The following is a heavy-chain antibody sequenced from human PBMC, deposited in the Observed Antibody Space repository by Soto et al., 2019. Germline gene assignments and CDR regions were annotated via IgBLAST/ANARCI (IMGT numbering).Heavy chain of an antibody. V-gene: IGHV3-48*02. Sequence: EVQLVESGGGLVQPGGSLRLSCAASGFTFSSYSMNWVRQAPGKGLEWVSYISSSSSTIYYADSVKGRFTISRDNAKNRLYLQITGLRDGDTAVYYCPRDSLRVVVLATIYQLGYYGMDVWGQGTTVTVSS. D-gene: IGHD2-21*01. CDR3: PRDSLRVVVLATIYQLGYYGMDV. CDR2: ISSSSSTI. CDR1: GFTFSSYS. J-gene: IGHJ6*02.